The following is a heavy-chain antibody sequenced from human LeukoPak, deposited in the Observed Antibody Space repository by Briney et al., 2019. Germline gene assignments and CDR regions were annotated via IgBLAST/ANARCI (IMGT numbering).Heavy chain of an antibody. V-gene: IGHV3-53*01. CDR2: IYHDERT. CDR1: GFSVSSLY. D-gene: IGHD6-13*01. CDR3: AKVGSVAAAGTYHVDY. J-gene: IGHJ4*02. Sequence: GGSLRLSCAASGFSVSSLYMSWVRQAPGKGLEWVSVIYHDERTDYADSVKGRFTISRDNSKNTLYLQMNSLRAEDTAVYYCAKVGSVAAAGTYHVDYWGQGTLVTVSS.